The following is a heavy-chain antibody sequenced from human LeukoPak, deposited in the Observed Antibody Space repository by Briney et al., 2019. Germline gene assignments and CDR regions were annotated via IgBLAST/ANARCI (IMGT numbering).Heavy chain of an antibody. CDR2: FYYSGST. D-gene: IGHD1-1*01. V-gene: IGHV4-59*03. CDR3: AGDVMSTALDAFDV. Sequence: SETLSLTCTVSGGSISPYFWSWIRQPPGKGLEWIGYFYYSGSTKYNPSLKSRVTISVETSTNQFSLELNSVTAADTAVYYCAGDVMSTALDAFDVWGQGTMVTVSS. J-gene: IGHJ3*01. CDR1: GGSISPYF.